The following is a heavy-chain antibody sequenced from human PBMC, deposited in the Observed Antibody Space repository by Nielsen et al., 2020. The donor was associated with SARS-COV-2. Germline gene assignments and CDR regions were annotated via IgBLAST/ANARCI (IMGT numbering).Heavy chain of an antibody. CDR2: IYYSGST. Sequence: SETLSLTCTVSGGSVSSGSYYWSWIRQPPGKGLEWIGYIYYSGSTNYNPSLKSRVTISVDTSKNQFSLKLSSVTAADTAVYYCARVLRNSSSPRPYYFDYWCQGTLVTVSS. CDR1: GGSVSSGSYY. D-gene: IGHD6-6*01. J-gene: IGHJ4*02. V-gene: IGHV4-61*01. CDR3: ARVLRNSSSPRPYYFDY.